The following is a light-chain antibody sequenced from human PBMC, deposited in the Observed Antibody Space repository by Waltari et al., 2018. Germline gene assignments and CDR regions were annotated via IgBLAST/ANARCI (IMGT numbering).Light chain of an antibody. J-gene: IGLJ2*01. CDR3: VLYMGSGISQ. V-gene: IGLV8-61*01. CDR1: SGSVSTNSY. CDR2: STN. Sequence: QTVVTQEPSFSVSPGGTVTLTCGLSSGSVSTNSYLSWYQQTPGQAPRTLIYSTNTRSSGVPDRFSGSILGNKAALTITGAQADDESDYYCVLYMGSGISQFGGGTKLTVL.